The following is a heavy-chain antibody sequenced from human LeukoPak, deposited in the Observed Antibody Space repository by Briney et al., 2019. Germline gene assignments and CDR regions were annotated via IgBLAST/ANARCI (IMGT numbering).Heavy chain of an antibody. J-gene: IGHJ6*03. CDR3: ARDRRIAAAGTDPYYYYYYMDV. CDR2: IIPIFGTA. Sequence: ASVKVSCKASGGTFSSYAISWVRQAPGQGLEWMGGIIPIFGTANYAQKFQGRVTITADESTSTAYMELSSLRSEDTAVYYCARDRRIAAAGTDPYYYYYYMDVWGKGTTVTVSS. D-gene: IGHD6-13*01. V-gene: IGHV1-69*13. CDR1: GGTFSSYA.